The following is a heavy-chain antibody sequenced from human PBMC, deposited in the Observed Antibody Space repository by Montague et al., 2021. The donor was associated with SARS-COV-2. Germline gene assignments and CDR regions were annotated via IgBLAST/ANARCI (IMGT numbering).Heavy chain of an antibody. V-gene: IGHV4-59*13. CDR3: ARSGAVPMD. CDR1: GGSISSYF. CDR2: FYHSGGT. J-gene: IGHJ4*02. D-gene: IGHD3-10*01. Sequence: SETLSLTCTVSGGSISSYFWSWIRQSPGKGLEWIGHFYHSGGTKYNPSLKSRATISGDTSKNQFSLKLSSVTTADTAVYYCARSGAVPMDWGQGTLVTVSS.